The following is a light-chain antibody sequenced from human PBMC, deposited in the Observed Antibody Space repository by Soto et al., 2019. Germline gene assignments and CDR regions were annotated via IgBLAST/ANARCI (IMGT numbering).Light chain of an antibody. CDR3: QQYNSYSGT. Sequence: DSPMTQSVSTLSASVGNRVTIPCRASQSISSWLAWYQQKPGKAPKLLIYDASSLESGVPSRFSGSGSGTEFTLTISSLQPDDFATYYCQQYNSYSGTVGQGTKVDIK. V-gene: IGKV1-5*01. J-gene: IGKJ1*01. CDR2: DAS. CDR1: QSISSW.